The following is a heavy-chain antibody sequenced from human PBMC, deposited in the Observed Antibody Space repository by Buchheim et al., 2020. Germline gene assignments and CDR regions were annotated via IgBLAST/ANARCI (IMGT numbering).Heavy chain of an antibody. CDR3: TRQSRVGSSSIAGDY. V-gene: IGHV4-39*01. D-gene: IGHD6-6*01. CDR2: IYYSGST. CDR1: GGSISSSGYY. J-gene: IGHJ4*02. Sequence: QLQLQESGPGLVKPSETLSLTCSVSGGSISSSGYYWGWIRQPPGKGLEWIGTIYYSGSTYYNPSLKSRVSISVDTSKHQFSLKLRSVTAADTAVYYCTRQSRVGSSSIAGDYWGQGTL.